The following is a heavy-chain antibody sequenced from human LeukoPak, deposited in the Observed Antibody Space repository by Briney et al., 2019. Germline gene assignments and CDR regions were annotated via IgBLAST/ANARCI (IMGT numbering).Heavy chain of an antibody. D-gene: IGHD6-19*01. Sequence: SETLSLTCAVYGGSFSGYYWSWIRQPPGKGLEWIGEINHSGSTNYNPSLKSRVTISVDTSKNQFSLKLSSVTAADTAVYYCARGCGWYVWGVDYWGQGTLVTVSS. CDR1: GGSFSGYY. V-gene: IGHV4-34*01. CDR2: INHSGST. J-gene: IGHJ4*02. CDR3: ARGCGWYVWGVDY.